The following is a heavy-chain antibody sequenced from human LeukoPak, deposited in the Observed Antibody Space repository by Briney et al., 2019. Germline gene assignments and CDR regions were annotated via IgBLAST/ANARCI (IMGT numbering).Heavy chain of an antibody. J-gene: IGHJ4*02. CDR1: GGSMRNYY. D-gene: IGHD3-22*01. CDR3: ARSRYYYDTSGYAY. Sequence: PSETLSLTCIVSGGSMRNYYWGWIRQPPGKGPEWIGYIYHSGITRFNPSLKSRASISLDTSKNQFSPKLTSVTAADTAVYYCARSRYYYDTSGYAYWGQGTHVTVSS. V-gene: IGHV4-59*01. CDR2: IYHSGIT.